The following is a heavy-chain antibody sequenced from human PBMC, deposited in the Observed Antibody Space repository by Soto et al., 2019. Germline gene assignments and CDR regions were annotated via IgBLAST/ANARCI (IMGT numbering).Heavy chain of an antibody. V-gene: IGHV3-48*02. J-gene: IGHJ6*02. D-gene: IGHD6-13*01. CDR1: GFTLSSYS. Sequence: EVQLVESGGGLIQPGGSLRLSCADTGFTLSSYSMNWVRQAPGKGLEWISYISSRSDIIYYADSVKGRFTISRDNARKSLYLQMNSLRDEDTAVYYCARPYSNRWSIYYGMDVWGQGTTVTVSS. CDR2: ISSRSDII. CDR3: ARPYSNRWSIYYGMDV.